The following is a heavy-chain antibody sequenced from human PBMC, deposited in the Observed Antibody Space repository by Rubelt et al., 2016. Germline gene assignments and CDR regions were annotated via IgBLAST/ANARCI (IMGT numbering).Heavy chain of an antibody. CDR1: GGSISSSSYY. Sequence: QLQLQESGPGLVKPSETLSLTCTVSGGSISSSSYYWGWIRQPPGKGLEWIGSIYYSGSTYYKTAPKSRVPLSGDTSKNQVSLKLSSVTAADTAVYYCARSPHYYDFWSGYYDYWGQGTLVTVSS. J-gene: IGHJ4*02. CDR3: ARSPHYYDFWSGYYDY. V-gene: IGHV4-39*01. D-gene: IGHD3-3*01. CDR2: IYYSGST.